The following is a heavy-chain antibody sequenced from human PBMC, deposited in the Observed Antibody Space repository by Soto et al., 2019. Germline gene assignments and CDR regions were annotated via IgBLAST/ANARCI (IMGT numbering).Heavy chain of an antibody. Sequence: GESLKISCKGSGYSFTSYWIGWVPQMPGKGLEWMGIIYPGDSDTRYSPSFQGQVTISAVKSISTAYLQWSSLKASDTAMYYCARHQMTGMIGESYYYYMDVWGKGTTVTVSS. CDR3: ARHQMTGMIGESYYYYMDV. J-gene: IGHJ6*03. D-gene: IGHD3-10*01. V-gene: IGHV5-51*01. CDR1: GYSFTSYW. CDR2: IYPGDSDT.